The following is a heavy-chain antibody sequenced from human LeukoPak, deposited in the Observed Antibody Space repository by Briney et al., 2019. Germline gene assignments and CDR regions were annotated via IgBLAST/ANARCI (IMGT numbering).Heavy chain of an antibody. CDR2: IRSKANSYAT. J-gene: IGHJ4*02. CDR3: ARGFWSAAWADY. Sequence: GGSLKLSCAASGFTFSGSAMHWVRQASGKGLEWVGRIRSKANSYATAYAASVKGRFTISRDDSKNTAYLQMNSLRAEDTAVYYCARGFWSAAWADYWGQGTLVAVSS. CDR1: GFTFSGSA. V-gene: IGHV3-73*01. D-gene: IGHD3-3*01.